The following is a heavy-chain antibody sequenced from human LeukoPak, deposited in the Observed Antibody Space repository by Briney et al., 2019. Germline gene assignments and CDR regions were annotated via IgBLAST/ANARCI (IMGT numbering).Heavy chain of an antibody. CDR1: GGSISSGGYY. CDR2: IYYSGGT. D-gene: IGHD2-2*01. J-gene: IGHJ4*02. Sequence: SQTLSLTCTVSGGSISSGGYYWSWIRQHPGKGLEWIGYIYYSGGTYYNPSLKSRVTISVDTSKNQFSLKLSSVTAADTAVYYCARLIGYCSSTSCYGPYYFDYWGQGTLVTVSS. V-gene: IGHV4-31*03. CDR3: ARLIGYCSSTSCYGPYYFDY.